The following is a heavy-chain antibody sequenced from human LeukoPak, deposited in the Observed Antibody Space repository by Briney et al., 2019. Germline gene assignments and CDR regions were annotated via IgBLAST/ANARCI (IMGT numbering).Heavy chain of an antibody. V-gene: IGHV1-2*02. Sequence: ASVKVSCKASGYTFTGFYVHSVRQAPGQGLEWMGWINPNSGGTNFARKFQGRVTMTRDTSISTAYMELSRLRSDDTTVYYCARFWEAGLFDYWGQGTLVTVSS. J-gene: IGHJ4*02. D-gene: IGHD3-10*01. CDR1: GYTFTGFY. CDR2: INPNSGGT. CDR3: ARFWEAGLFDY.